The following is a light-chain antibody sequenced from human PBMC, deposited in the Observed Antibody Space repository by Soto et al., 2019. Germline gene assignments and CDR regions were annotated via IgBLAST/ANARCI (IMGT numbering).Light chain of an antibody. CDR3: SSYTSSSPGV. CDR1: SSDVGGYNY. J-gene: IGLJ2*01. CDR2: DVS. Sequence: QSALTQPASVSGSPGQSITISCTGTSSDVGGYNYVSWYQQHPGKAPKLMIYDVSNRPSGVSNRFSGSKSVNTASLTISGLQAEDEADYYCSSYTSSSPGVFGGGTKLTVL. V-gene: IGLV2-14*01.